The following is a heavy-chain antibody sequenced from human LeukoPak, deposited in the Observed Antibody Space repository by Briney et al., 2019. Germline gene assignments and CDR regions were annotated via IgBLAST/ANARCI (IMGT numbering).Heavy chain of an antibody. V-gene: IGHV4-59*01. Sequence: SETLSLTCTVSGGSISSYYWSWIRQPPGKGLEWIGDIYYSGSTNYNPSLTSRVTISVDTSKNQFSLKLSSVTAADTAVYYCARDRGTPNAFDIWGQGTMVTVSS. D-gene: IGHD1-26*01. CDR1: GGSISSYY. J-gene: IGHJ3*02. CDR3: ARDRGTPNAFDI. CDR2: IYYSGST.